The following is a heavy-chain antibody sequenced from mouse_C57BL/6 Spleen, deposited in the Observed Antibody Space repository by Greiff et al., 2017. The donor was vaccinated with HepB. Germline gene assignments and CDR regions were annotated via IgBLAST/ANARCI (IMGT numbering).Heavy chain of an antibody. D-gene: IGHD1-1*01. V-gene: IGHV7-3*01. CDR1: GFTFTDYY. CDR3: ARYLYYYGSSYAMDY. J-gene: IGHJ4*01. CDR2: IRNKANGYTT. Sequence: EVMLVESGGGLVQPGGSLSLSCAASGFTFTDYYMSWVRQPPGKALEWLGFIRNKANGYTTEYSASGKGRFTISRDNSQSILYLQMNALRAEDSATYYCARYLYYYGSSYAMDYWGQGTSVTVSS.